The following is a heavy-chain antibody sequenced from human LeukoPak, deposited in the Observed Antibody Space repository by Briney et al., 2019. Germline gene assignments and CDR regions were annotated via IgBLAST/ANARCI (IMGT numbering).Heavy chain of an antibody. CDR3: ARGGDYVMVAFDI. CDR2: IYYSGST. D-gene: IGHD4-17*01. J-gene: IGHJ3*02. V-gene: IGHV4-59*06. CDR1: GGSISSYY. Sequence: SETLSLTCTVSGGSISSYYWSWIRQHPGKGLEWIGYIYYSGSTYYNPSLKGRVTISVDTSKNQFSLKLSSVTAADTAVYYCARGGDYVMVAFDIWGQGTMVTVSS.